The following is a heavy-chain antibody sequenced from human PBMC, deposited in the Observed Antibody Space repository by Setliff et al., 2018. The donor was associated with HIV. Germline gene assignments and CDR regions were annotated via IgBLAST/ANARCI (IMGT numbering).Heavy chain of an antibody. CDR3: AREIWGQVAHVPYGMDV. D-gene: IGHD5-12*01. V-gene: IGHV4-4*07. Sequence: PSETLSLTCTVSGGSISSYYWSWIRQPAGKGLEWIGRFYTSGSTNYNPSLKSRVTMSVDTSKNQFSLKVRYVTAADTAIYYCAREIWGQVAHVPYGMDVWGQGTTVPSP. CDR1: GGSISSYY. CDR2: FYTSGST. J-gene: IGHJ6*02.